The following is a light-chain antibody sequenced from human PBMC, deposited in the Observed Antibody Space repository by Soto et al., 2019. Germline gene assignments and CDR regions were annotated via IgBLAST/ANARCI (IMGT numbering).Light chain of an antibody. CDR1: NSDLPNYDS. V-gene: IGLV2-14*01. CDR3: TSYSRYSVLV. CDR2: EVS. Sequence: QSALTQPASVSGSPGQSITISCTGTNSDLPNYDSVSWYQQHPGKAPKLILFEVSNRPSGVSDRFSGSNSGNTASLTISGLQAEDEADYYCTSYSRYSVLVFGGGTKVTVL. J-gene: IGLJ3*02.